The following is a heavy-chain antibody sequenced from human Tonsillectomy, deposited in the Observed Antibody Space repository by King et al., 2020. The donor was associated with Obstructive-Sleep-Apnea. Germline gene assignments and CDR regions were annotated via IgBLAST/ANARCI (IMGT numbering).Heavy chain of an antibody. CDR1: GGSINSGGYY. Sequence: VQLQESGPVLVKPSQTLSLTCTVSGGSINSGGYYWNWIRQHPGKGLEWIWYIYYSCSTYYNPSLKSRVTISVDTSKNQFSLKLSSVTAADTAVYYCARGGIFNTDTRFDYWGQGTLVTVSS. J-gene: IGHJ4*02. CDR3: ARGGIFNTDTRFDY. D-gene: IGHD3-3*01. V-gene: IGHV4-31*03. CDR2: IYYSCST.